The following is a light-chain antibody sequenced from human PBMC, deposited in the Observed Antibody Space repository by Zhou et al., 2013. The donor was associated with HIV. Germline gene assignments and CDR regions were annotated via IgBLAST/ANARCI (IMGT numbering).Light chain of an antibody. Sequence: EIVLTQSPGTLSLSPGERATLSCRASQSVSSSYLAWYQQKPGQAPRLLIYGASSRATGTPDRFSGSGSGTDFTLTISRLEPEDFAVYYCQQYRSSPGTFGQGTKLEI. CDR1: QSVSSSY. J-gene: IGKJ2*01. CDR2: GAS. V-gene: IGKV3-20*01. CDR3: QQYRSSPGT.